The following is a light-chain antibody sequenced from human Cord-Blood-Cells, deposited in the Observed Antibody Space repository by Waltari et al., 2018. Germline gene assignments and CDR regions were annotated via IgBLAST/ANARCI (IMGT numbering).Light chain of an antibody. J-gene: IGLJ2*01. Sequence: PGQRVTISCTGSSSNIGAGYDVHWYQQLPGTAPKLPIYGNSKRPSGVPDRFSGAKSGPSASLAITGLQAEDEADYYCQSYDSSPHVVFGGGTKLTVL. CDR3: QSYDSSPHVV. V-gene: IGLV1-40*01. CDR2: GNS. CDR1: SSNIGAGYD.